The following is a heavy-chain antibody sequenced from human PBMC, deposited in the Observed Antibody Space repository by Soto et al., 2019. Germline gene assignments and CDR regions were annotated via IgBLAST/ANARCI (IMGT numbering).Heavy chain of an antibody. CDR2: MHYRAIP. V-gene: IGHV4-30-4*01. CDR1: GGSISSGDYY. J-gene: IGHJ4*01. Sequence: QVQLQESGPGLVKPSQTLSLTCNVSGGSISSGDYYWSWLRQSPGKGLEWIGYMHYRAIPYYNPSLKSRVSISVDTSKNQFSLTMASLTAADTAVYCCARAVGILYHYFDSWGHGTLVTVSS. D-gene: IGHD2-15*01. CDR3: ARAVGILYHYFDS.